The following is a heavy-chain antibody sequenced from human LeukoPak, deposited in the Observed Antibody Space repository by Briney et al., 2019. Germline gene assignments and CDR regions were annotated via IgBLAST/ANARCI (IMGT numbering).Heavy chain of an antibody. CDR1: GFTVRSNY. Sequence: GGSLRLSCAASGFTVRSNYMSWVRQAPGKGREWVSVIYSGGSTYYADSVKGRFTISRDNSKNTLYLQMNSLRAEDTAVYYCATRGGNYGDYAYWGQGTLVTVSS. D-gene: IGHD4-17*01. CDR3: ATRGGNYGDYAY. V-gene: IGHV3-53*01. J-gene: IGHJ4*02. CDR2: IYSGGST.